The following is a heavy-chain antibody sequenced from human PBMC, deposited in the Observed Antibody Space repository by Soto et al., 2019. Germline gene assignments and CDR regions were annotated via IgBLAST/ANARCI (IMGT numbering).Heavy chain of an antibody. CDR1: GGIFTNNA. J-gene: IGHJ6*04. V-gene: IGHV1-69*01. CDR3: VTGGHNYGYNFYHGMDV. Sequence: QVQVVQSGAEVKKPGSSVKVSCKVSGGIFTNNAISWVRQAPGQGLEWLGGVIPLFDTAYYAQIFRGRLRMSADGATSTSDMELSGLTSADTAVYFCVTGGHNYGYNFYHGMDVWGKGTTVTVSA. CDR2: VIPLFDTA. D-gene: IGHD5-18*01.